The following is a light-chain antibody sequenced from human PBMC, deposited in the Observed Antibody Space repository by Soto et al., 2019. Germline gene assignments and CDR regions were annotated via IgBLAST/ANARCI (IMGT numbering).Light chain of an antibody. CDR1: QSLLHTNGYSS. V-gene: IGKV2-28*01. CDR3: MQALQAWT. Sequence: IVMTQSPLSLPVTPGEPASISCRSSQSLLHTNGYSSLDWYLQKPGQAPQLLIYLGSNRASGVPDRFSGSGSGTDFTLKISRVEAEDVGVYYCMQALQAWTFGQGTKVEIK. CDR2: LGS. J-gene: IGKJ1*01.